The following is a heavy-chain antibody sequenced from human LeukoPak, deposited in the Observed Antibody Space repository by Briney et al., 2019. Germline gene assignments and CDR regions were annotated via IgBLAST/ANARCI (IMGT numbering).Heavy chain of an antibody. D-gene: IGHD6-13*01. CDR2: IYTSGST. V-gene: IGHV4-4*07. J-gene: IGHJ4*02. CDR3: ARGRAAAGKLDY. Sequence: SETLSLTCTVSGGSTSRYYWSWIRQPAGKGLEWIGRIYTSGSTNYNPSLKSRVTMSVDTSKNQFSLKLSSVTAADTAVYYCARGRAAAGKLDYWGQGTLVTVSS. CDR1: GGSTSRYY.